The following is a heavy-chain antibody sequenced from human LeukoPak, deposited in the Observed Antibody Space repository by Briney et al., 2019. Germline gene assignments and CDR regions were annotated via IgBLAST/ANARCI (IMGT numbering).Heavy chain of an antibody. D-gene: IGHD4-17*01. V-gene: IGHV3-30*18. J-gene: IGHJ5*02. CDR3: AKDAEATVTPRGQYNWFDP. CDR2: ISYDGSNK. CDR1: GFIFSNYG. Sequence: GRSLRLSCAASGFIFSNYGMHWVRQAPGKGLEWVAVISYDGSNKYYADSVKGRFTISRDNSRNMLYLQMNSLRAEDTAVYYCAKDAEATVTPRGQYNWFDPWGQGTLVTVSS.